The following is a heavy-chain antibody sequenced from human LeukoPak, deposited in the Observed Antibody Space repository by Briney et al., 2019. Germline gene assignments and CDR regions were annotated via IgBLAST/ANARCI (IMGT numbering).Heavy chain of an antibody. D-gene: IGHD3-22*01. J-gene: IGHJ4*02. Sequence: GGSLRLSCAASGFTFSSYSMNWVRQAPGKGLEWVSYISSSSNTIYYADSVKGRFTISRDNAKNSLYPQMNSLRAEDTAVYYCARDVWDDSSGYYPTNFDYWGQGTLVTVSS. CDR1: GFTFSSYS. V-gene: IGHV3-48*04. CDR3: ARDVWDDSSGYYPTNFDY. CDR2: ISSSSNTI.